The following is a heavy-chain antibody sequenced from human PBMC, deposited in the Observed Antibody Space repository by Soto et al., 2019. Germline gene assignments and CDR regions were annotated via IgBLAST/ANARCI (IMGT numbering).Heavy chain of an antibody. CDR3: VKRGRNWGAFDF. Sequence: VQLLESGGDLVQPGGSLRLSCVASGFILNNYAMSWVRQAPGKGLEWVLSFGGTDGDSDGVPWYENSVKGRFTISRDSSANTLFLHMDNLRAEDSALYYCVKRGRNWGAFDFWGQGTTVVVSS. D-gene: IGHD7-27*01. V-gene: IGHV3-23*01. CDR1: GFILNNYA. J-gene: IGHJ3*01. CDR2: FGGTDGDSDGVP.